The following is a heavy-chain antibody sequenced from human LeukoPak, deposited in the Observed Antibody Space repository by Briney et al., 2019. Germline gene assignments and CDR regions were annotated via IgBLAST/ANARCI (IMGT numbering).Heavy chain of an antibody. Sequence: PSEALSLTCTVSGGSISSSSYYWGWIRQPPGKGLEWIGSMYYSGSTYYNPSLKSRVTISVDTSKNQFSLKLSSVTAADTAVYYCAGIAVAAYMGIDYWGQGTLVTVSS. D-gene: IGHD6-19*01. CDR1: GGSISSSSYY. CDR2: MYYSGST. J-gene: IGHJ4*02. CDR3: AGIAVAAYMGIDY. V-gene: IGHV4-39*01.